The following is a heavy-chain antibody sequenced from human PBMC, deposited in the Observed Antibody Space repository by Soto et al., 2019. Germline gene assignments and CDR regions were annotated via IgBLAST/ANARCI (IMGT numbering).Heavy chain of an antibody. CDR1: GFTFSGSA. V-gene: IGHV3-73*01. Sequence: HPGGSLRLSCAASGFTFSGSAMHWVRQAFGKGQEWVGRIRSKANSYATAYAASVKGRFTISRDDSQNTAYLQMNSLKTEDTAVYYCTRQEDPRYDFWSVYPSFDPWGQGTLVTVSS. J-gene: IGHJ5*02. CDR3: TRQEDPRYDFWSVYPSFDP. CDR2: IRSKANSYAT. D-gene: IGHD3-3*01.